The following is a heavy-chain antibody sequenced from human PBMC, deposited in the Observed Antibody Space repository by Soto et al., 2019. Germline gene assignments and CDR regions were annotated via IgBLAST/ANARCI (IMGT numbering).Heavy chain of an antibody. CDR3: ARPEYYYDSSGYLDY. CDR1: GFTFSSYG. Sequence: SLTLSCAGSGFTFSSYGMHWVRQAPGKGLEWVAVIWYDGSNKYYADSVKGRFTISRDNSKNTLYLQMNSLRAEDTAVYYCARPEYYYDSSGYLDYWGQGTLVTAPQ. CDR2: IWYDGSNK. D-gene: IGHD3-22*01. J-gene: IGHJ4*02. V-gene: IGHV3-33*01.